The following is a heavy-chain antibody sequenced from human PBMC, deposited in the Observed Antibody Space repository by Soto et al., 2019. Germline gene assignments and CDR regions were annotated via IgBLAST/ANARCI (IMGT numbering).Heavy chain of an antibody. CDR3: ARAGPNYMYYFDY. CDR2: IIPIFGTA. D-gene: IGHD1-7*01. V-gene: IGHV1-69*13. J-gene: IGHJ4*02. Sequence: SVKVSCKASGGTFSSYAISWVRQAPGQGLGWMGGIIPIFGTANYAQKFQGRVTITADESTSTAYMELSSLRSEDTAVYYCARAGPNYMYYFDYWGQGTLVTVSS. CDR1: GGTFSSYA.